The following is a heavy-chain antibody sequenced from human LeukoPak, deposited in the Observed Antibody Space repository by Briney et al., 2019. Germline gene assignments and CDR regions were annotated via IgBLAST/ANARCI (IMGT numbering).Heavy chain of an antibody. D-gene: IGHD3-22*01. J-gene: IGHJ1*01. V-gene: IGHV3-48*01. CDR1: GFIFSSYS. CDR2: ISSSSRTI. CDR3: ARDLDSSGYYPRGDFQH. Sequence: GGSLRLSCAASGFIFSSYSMNWVRQAPGKGLEWVSYISSSSRTIYYADSVKGRVTISRDNAKNSLYLQMNSLRAEDTAVYYCARDLDSSGYYPRGDFQHWGQGTLVTVSS.